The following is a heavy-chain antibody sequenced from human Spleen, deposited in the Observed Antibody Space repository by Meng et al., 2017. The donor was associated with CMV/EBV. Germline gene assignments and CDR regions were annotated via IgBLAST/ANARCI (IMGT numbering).Heavy chain of an antibody. J-gene: IGHJ1*01. CDR3: ARRLGYCSSTSCYRGYFQH. CDR1: GGSVSSGSFY. V-gene: IGHV4-61*03. CDR2: IYYSGST. Sequence: SETLSLTCTVSGGSVSSGSFYWTWIRQPPGKGLEWIGYIYYSGSTNYNPSLQSRVTISVDTSKNHFSLRLSSVTAADTAVYYCARRLGYCSSTSCYRGYFQHWGQGTLVTVSS. D-gene: IGHD2-2*01.